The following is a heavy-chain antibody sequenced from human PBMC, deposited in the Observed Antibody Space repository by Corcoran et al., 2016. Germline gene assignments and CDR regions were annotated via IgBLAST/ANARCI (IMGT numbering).Heavy chain of an antibody. D-gene: IGHD3-22*01. CDR3: AGHYYDSSGYYLNWFDP. CDR2: IIPIFGTA. V-gene: IGHV1-69*01. Sequence: QVQLVQSGAEVKKPGSSVKVSCKASGGTFSSYAISWVRQAPGQGLEWMGGIIPIFGTANYAQKFQGRVTITADESTSTAYMELSSLRSEDTAVYYCAGHYYDSSGYYLNWFDPWGQGTLVTVSS. J-gene: IGHJ5*02. CDR1: GGTFSSYA.